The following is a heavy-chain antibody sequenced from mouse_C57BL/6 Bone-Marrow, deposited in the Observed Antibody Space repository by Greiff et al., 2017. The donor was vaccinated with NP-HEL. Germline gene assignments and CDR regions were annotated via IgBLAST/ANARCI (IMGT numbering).Heavy chain of an antibody. CDR2: IRSKSNNYAT. V-gene: IGHV10-1*01. CDR3: VRPLMDY. Sequence: EVKLMESGGGLVQPKGSLKLSCAASGFSFNTYAMNWVRQAPGKGLEWVARIRSKSNNYATYYADSVKDRFTISRDDSESMLYLQMNNLKTEDTAMYYCVRPLMDYWGQGTSVTVSS. J-gene: IGHJ4*01. CDR1: GFSFNTYA.